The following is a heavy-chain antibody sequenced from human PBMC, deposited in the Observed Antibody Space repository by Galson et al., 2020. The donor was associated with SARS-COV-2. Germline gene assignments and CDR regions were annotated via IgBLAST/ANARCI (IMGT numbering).Heavy chain of an antibody. V-gene: IGHV1-69*01. D-gene: IGHD3-22*01. CDR3: ATGGPDSSGYFNKGFLLSSLQD. J-gene: IGHJ1*01. CDR1: GGTFSNSA. CDR2: IIPIFGTA. Sequence: KISCKASGGTFSNSAINWVRQAPGQGLEWMGGIIPIFGTANYAQKFQARVTITADDSTSTAYMELSSLTSEDTALYYCATGGPDSSGYFNKGFLLSSLQDWGQGTLVTVSS.